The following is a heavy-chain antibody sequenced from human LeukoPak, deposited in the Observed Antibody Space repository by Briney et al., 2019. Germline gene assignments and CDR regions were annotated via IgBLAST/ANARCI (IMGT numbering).Heavy chain of an antibody. CDR2: ISGSSGHT. Sequence: PVGSLRLSCAASGLTFSSYAMSWVRQAPGKGLEWVSAISGSSGHTYYADSVKGRFTISRDNSKNTLYLQMNSLRAEDTAVYYCAKVGFSEMEWLLYSDHWGQGTRVTVSS. D-gene: IGHD3-3*01. J-gene: IGHJ4*02. CDR1: GLTFSSYA. CDR3: AKVGFSEMEWLLYSDH. V-gene: IGHV3-23*01.